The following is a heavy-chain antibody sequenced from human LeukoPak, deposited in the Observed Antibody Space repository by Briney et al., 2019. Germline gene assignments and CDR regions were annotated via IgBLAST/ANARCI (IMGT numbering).Heavy chain of an antibody. Sequence: ASVKVSCKVSGYTLTELSMHWVRQAPGKGLEWMGGFDPEDGETIYAQKFQGRVTMTEDTSTDTAYMELSSLRSEDTAVYYCATVVAYYDILTGSQYPNWFDPWGQGTPGTVSS. V-gene: IGHV1-24*01. J-gene: IGHJ5*02. CDR2: FDPEDGET. CDR3: ATVVAYYDILTGSQYPNWFDP. D-gene: IGHD3-9*01. CDR1: GYTLTELS.